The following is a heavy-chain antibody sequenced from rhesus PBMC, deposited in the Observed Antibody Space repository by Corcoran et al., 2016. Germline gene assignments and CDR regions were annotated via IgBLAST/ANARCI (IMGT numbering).Heavy chain of an antibody. CDR2: IYGGNGGT. CDR1: GGTYSTYY. D-gene: IGHD2-21*01. J-gene: IGHJ6*01. CDR3: AKYYCSGYCQGFDS. V-gene: IGHV4-160*01. Sequence: QVQLQESGPGLVKPSETLSLSCAVPGGTYSTYYWSWVRQSPGKGLEWVGFIYGGNGGTAYNPSLESRVTFSTDTSKNQFSLKLNSVTAADTAVYYCAKYYCSGYCQGFDSWGQGVVVTVTS.